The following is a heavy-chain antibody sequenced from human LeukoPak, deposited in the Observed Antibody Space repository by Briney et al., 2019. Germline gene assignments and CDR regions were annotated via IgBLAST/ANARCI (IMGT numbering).Heavy chain of an antibody. CDR1: GFTFSSYG. Sequence: GGSLRLSCSASGFTFSSYGMHWVRQAPGKGLEYVSAISYYGGNTYYADSVKGRFTISRDNSKNTLYLQMSSLRAEDTAVYYCVKDRTFSDYSFFDYWGQGTLATVSS. CDR3: VKDRTFSDYSFFDY. D-gene: IGHD3-22*01. CDR2: ISYYGGNT. V-gene: IGHV3-64D*06. J-gene: IGHJ4*02.